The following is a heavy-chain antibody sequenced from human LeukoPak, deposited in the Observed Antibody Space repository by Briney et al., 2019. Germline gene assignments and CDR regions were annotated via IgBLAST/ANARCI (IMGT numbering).Heavy chain of an antibody. CDR3: AGHKYYFDSTGYFLSYGMDV. V-gene: IGHV4-39*01. Sequence: PSETLSLTCIVSGGSVSSSSYYWGWIRQPPGKALEWIGTIYYNGATRYNPSLNSRVTISVDTSKNQFSLKLNSMTAADTAVYYCAGHKYYFDSTGYFLSYGMDVWGHGTTVTVSS. J-gene: IGHJ6*02. D-gene: IGHD3-22*01. CDR1: GGSVSSSSYY. CDR2: IYYNGAT.